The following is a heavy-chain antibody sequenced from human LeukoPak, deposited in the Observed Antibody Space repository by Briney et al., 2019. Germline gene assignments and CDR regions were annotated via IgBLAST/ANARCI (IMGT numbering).Heavy chain of an antibody. CDR3: AVADGSGSLRFQH. V-gene: IGHV1-69*13. CDR2: IIPIFGTA. CDR1: GGTFISYA. J-gene: IGHJ1*01. D-gene: IGHD3-10*01. Sequence: SVKVSCKASGGTFISYAISWVRQAPGQGLEWMGGIIPIFGTANYAQKFQGRVTITADESTSTAYMELSSLRSEDTAVYYCAVADGSGSLRFQHWGQGTLVTVSS.